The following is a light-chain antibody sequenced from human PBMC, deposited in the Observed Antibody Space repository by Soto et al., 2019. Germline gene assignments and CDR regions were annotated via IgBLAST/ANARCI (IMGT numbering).Light chain of an antibody. CDR3: AAWDDGLNAYV. J-gene: IGLJ1*01. V-gene: IGLV1-47*02. CDR1: YSNIGTFY. Sequence: QSVLIQPPSASSTPGQRVTISCSGSYSNIGTFYVYWYQLLPGSAPRLLVYLDHQRPSGVPDRFSGSKSGTSASLAISELRSEDEGDYFCAAWDDGLNAYVFGTGTKVTVL. CDR2: LDH.